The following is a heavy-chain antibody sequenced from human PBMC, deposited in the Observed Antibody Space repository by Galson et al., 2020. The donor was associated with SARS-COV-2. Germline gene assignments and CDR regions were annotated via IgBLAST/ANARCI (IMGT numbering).Heavy chain of an antibody. Sequence: GESLKISCAASGFTFSSYGMHWVRQAPGKGLEWVAIIWYDGSNKYYADSLKGRFTISRDNSKNTLYLQMNSLRAEDTAVYYCARGLGGRGYYYYGMDVWGQGTTVTVSS. V-gene: IGHV3-33*01. D-gene: IGHD2-15*01. CDR2: IWYDGSNK. J-gene: IGHJ6*02. CDR3: ARGLGGRGYYYYGMDV. CDR1: GFTFSSYG.